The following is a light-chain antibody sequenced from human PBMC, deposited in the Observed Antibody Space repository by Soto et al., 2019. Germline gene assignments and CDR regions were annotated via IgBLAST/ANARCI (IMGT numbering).Light chain of an antibody. Sequence: EIVVTRSAPTLTLSTEERATFSCRASQNVNNFLAWYQQKPGQAPRLLIYDASNRATGIPARFSGSGSGTDFTLTISSLESEDFANYYCQQRSNWPTFGQGTRLEI. J-gene: IGKJ5*01. CDR2: DAS. CDR3: QQRSNWPT. CDR1: QNVNNF. V-gene: IGKV3-11*01.